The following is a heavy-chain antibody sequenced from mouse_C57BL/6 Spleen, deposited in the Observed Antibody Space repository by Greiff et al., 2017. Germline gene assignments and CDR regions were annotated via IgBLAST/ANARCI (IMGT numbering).Heavy chain of an antibody. CDR3: ARPGGYAMDY. CDR1: GFTFSSYG. J-gene: IGHJ4*01. V-gene: IGHV5-6*01. CDR2: ISSGGSYT. Sequence: EVQGVESGGDLVKPGGSLKLSCAASGFTFSSYGMSWVRQTPDKRLEWVATISSGGSYTYYPDSVKGRFTISRDNAKNTLYLQMSSLKSEDTAMYYCARPGGYAMDYWGQGTSVTVSS.